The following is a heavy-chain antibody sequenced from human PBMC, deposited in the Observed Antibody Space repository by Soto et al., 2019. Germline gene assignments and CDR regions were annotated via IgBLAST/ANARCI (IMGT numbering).Heavy chain of an antibody. CDR1: GFTFSSYA. CDR3: ARDLVVLMLGGSGGDYGMDV. Sequence: QVQLVESGGGVVQPGRSLRLSCAASGFTFSSYAMHWVRQAPGKGLEWVAVISYDGSNKYYADSVKGRFTISRDNSKNTLYLQMNSLRDEDTAVYYWARDLVVLMLGGSGGDYGMDVWGQGTTVTVSS. J-gene: IGHJ6*02. D-gene: IGHD2-8*01. CDR2: ISYDGSNK. V-gene: IGHV3-30-3*01.